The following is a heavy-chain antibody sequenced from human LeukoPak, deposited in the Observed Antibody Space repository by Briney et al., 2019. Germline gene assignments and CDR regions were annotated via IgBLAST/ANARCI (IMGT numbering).Heavy chain of an antibody. CDR2: IKQDGSET. V-gene: IGHV3-7*01. D-gene: IGHD2-2*01. J-gene: IGHJ6*02. Sequence: GGSLRLSCAASGFTFSNYWMTWVRQAPGKGLEWVANIKQDGSETYYVDSVKGRFTISRDNSNNSLYLQMSSLRAEDTAVYYCARALGDQPDYYYGMDVWGQGTTVTVSS. CDR1: GFTFSNYW. CDR3: ARALGDQPDYYYGMDV.